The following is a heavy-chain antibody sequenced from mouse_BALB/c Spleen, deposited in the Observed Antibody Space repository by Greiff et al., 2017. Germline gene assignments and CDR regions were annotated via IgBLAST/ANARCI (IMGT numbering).Heavy chain of an antibody. V-gene: IGHV1-9*01. CDR1: GYTFSSYW. D-gene: IGHD1-1*01. CDR3: AKRGYYGSSLPFAY. J-gene: IGHJ3*01. Sequence: QVQLQQSGAELMKPGASVKISCKATGYTFSSYWIEWVKQRPGHGLEWIGEILPGSGSTNYNEKFKGKATFTADTSSNTAYMQLSSLTSEDSAVYYCAKRGYYGSSLPFAYWGQGTLVTVSA. CDR2: ILPGSGST.